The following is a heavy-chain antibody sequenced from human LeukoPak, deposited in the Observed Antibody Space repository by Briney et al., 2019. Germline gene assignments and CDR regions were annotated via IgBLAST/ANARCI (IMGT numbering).Heavy chain of an antibody. V-gene: IGHV3-23*01. CDR2: ISGSGGTT. CDR1: GFTFNNYA. Sequence: PGGSVPLFCAASGFTFNNYAMTWVRQAPGKGLEWVSAISGSGGTTLYADSVKGRFTISRDNSKSTLYLQMNSLRAEDTAVYYCAKDQGIQLWFKYFQHWGQGTLVTVSS. CDR3: AKDQGIQLWFKYFQH. J-gene: IGHJ1*01. D-gene: IGHD5-18*01.